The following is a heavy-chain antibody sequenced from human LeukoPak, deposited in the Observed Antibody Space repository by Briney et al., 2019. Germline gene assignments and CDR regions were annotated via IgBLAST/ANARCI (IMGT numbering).Heavy chain of an antibody. CDR2: IYSAGST. D-gene: IGHD2-8*01. CDR1: GVTVSSTY. CDR3: AKGHCTNGICWLD. Sequence: GGSLRLSCAASGVTVSSTYMSWVRQAPGKGLEWVAIIYSAGSTYYADSVKGRFTISIDNSKNTLYLQMNSLRAEDTAVYYCAKGHCTNGICWLDWGQGTLVTVSS. V-gene: IGHV3-53*01. J-gene: IGHJ4*02.